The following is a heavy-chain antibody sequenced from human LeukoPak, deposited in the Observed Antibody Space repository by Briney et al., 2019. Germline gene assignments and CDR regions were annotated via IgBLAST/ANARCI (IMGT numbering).Heavy chain of an antibody. Sequence: ASVKVSCKASGYTFTGYYMHWVRQAPGQGLEWMGRINPNSGGTNYAQKFQGRVTMTRDTSISTAYMELSRLRSDDTAVYYCARAGDRVVPAAPTRDFDYWGQGTLVTVSS. J-gene: IGHJ4*02. V-gene: IGHV1-2*06. CDR2: INPNSGGT. D-gene: IGHD2-2*01. CDR3: ARAGDRVVPAAPTRDFDY. CDR1: GYTFTGYY.